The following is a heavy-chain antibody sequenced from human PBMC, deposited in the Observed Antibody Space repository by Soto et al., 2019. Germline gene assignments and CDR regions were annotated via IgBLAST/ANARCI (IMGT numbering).Heavy chain of an antibody. CDR3: TRHDGPNWFDP. V-gene: IGHV3-73*01. D-gene: IGHD4-17*01. CDR1: GFTFSGSA. J-gene: IGHJ5*02. Sequence: EVQLVESGGGLVQPGGSLKLSCAASGFTFSGSAMHWVRQASGKGLEWVGRIRSKANSYATAYAASVKGRFTISRDDSKNTAYLQMNSLKTEDTAVYHCTRHDGPNWFDPWGQGTLVTVSS. CDR2: IRSKANSYAT.